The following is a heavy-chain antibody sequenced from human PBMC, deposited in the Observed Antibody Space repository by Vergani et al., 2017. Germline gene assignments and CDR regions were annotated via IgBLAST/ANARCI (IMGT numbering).Heavy chain of an antibody. CDR3: AIVTEYYDSSGYYVDY. D-gene: IGHD3-22*01. CDR1: GYSLTELT. Sequence: QVQLVQSGSEVRKPGASVKVSCQVSGYSLTELTIHWVRRAPGKGLEWMGGFDPEHGEVTFAHHIQGRVTMTEDRATDTAYMELSSLRPEDPALYYCAIVTEYYDSSGYYVDYWGQGTLVTVSS. CDR2: FDPEHGEV. V-gene: IGHV1-24*01. J-gene: IGHJ4*02.